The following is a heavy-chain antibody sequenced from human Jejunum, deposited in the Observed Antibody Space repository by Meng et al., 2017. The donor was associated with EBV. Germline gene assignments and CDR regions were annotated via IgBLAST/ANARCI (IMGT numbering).Heavy chain of an antibody. D-gene: IGHD3-22*01. CDR2: FYWDDDT. CDR3: AHRRGTYYYGGGFYTCYFDH. V-gene: IGHV2-5*02. J-gene: IGHJ4*02. Sequence: ISCTGSCPMLVKPPQTLTLTCTFSGFFHHTVVVGVDLIPQLPGKALEWLAGFYWDDDTRYSPSLKSRLIIAKDTSKSQIVLTMSNMDPADTATYYCAHRRGTYYYGGGFYTCYFDHWGQGTLVTVSS. CDR1: GFFHHTVVVG.